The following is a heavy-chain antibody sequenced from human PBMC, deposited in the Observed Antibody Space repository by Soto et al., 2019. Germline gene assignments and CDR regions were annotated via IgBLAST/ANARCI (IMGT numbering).Heavy chain of an antibody. D-gene: IGHD6-6*01. CDR3: AREYSSSSAAFDI. CDR1: GFTFSSYG. V-gene: IGHV3-33*01. Sequence: QVQLVESGGGVVQPGRSLRLSCAASGFTFSSYGMHWVRQAPGKGLEWVAVIWYDGSNKYYADSVKGRFTISRDNSKNTLYLQMNSLRAEDTAVYYCAREYSSSSAAFDIWGLGTMVTVSS. J-gene: IGHJ3*02. CDR2: IWYDGSNK.